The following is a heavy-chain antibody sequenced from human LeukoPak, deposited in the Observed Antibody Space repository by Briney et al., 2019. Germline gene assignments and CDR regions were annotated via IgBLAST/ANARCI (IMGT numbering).Heavy chain of an antibody. D-gene: IGHD3-22*01. Sequence: SETLSLTCTVSGGSISSYYWSWIRQPPGKGLEWIGYIYYSGSTNYNPSLKSRVTISVDTSKNQFSLKLSSVTAADTAVYYCARVVGYYYDSSGYLTDAFDIWGQGTMVTVSS. J-gene: IGHJ3*02. CDR2: IYYSGST. CDR1: GGSISSYY. CDR3: ARVVGYYYDSSGYLTDAFDI. V-gene: IGHV4-59*01.